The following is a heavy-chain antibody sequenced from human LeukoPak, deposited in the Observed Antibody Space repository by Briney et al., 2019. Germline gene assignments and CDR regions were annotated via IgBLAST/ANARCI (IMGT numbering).Heavy chain of an antibody. V-gene: IGHV1-2*02. J-gene: IGHJ6*02. CDR3: ARDRTGANHMDV. D-gene: IGHD1-1*01. Sequence: ASVKVSCKAPGYTFTGYFIHWVRQAPGQGLEWMGWINSNSGATRYAQKFQDRVTMTRDTSITTAFMDLSSLTSGDTAVYYCARDRTGANHMDVWGQGTTVIVSS. CDR2: INSNSGAT. CDR1: GYTFTGYF.